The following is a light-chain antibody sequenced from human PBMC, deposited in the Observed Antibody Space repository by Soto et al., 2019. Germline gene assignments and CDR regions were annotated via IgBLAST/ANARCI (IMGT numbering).Light chain of an antibody. J-gene: IGKJ4*01. CDR1: QSISSY. V-gene: IGKV1-39*01. Sequence: DIQMPQSPSSLSASVGDRVTITCRASQSISSYLNWYQQKPGKAPKLLIYAASSLQSGVPSRFSGSGSGTDFTLTISSLQPEDFAAYYCQQSYSTPPTFGGGTKVDI. CDR3: QQSYSTPPT. CDR2: AAS.